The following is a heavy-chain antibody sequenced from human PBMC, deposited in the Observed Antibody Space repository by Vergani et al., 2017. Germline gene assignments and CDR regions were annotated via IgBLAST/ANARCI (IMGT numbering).Heavy chain of an antibody. Sequence: EVQLLESGGGLVQPGGSLRLSCAASGFTFSSYAMSWVRQAPGKGLEWVSAISGSGCSTYYADSVKGRFTISRDNSKNTLYLQMNSLRAEDTAVYYCAKVRQDDVDAFDIWGQGTMVTVSS. V-gene: IGHV3-23*01. CDR2: ISGSGCST. CDR3: AKVRQDDVDAFDI. D-gene: IGHD3-3*01. J-gene: IGHJ3*02. CDR1: GFTFSSYA.